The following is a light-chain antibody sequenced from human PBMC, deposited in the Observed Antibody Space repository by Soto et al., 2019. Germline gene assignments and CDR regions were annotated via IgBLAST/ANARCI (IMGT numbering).Light chain of an antibody. CDR3: QQYQSWPQLT. Sequence: EVLMTQSPATLSVSPGERVTLSCRASQSININLAWYQQKPGQAPRVLIYGASSRASGIPDRFSGSGSGTDFTLTISRLEHDDFAFYYCQQYQSWPQLTFGGGTRVEIK. CDR1: QSININ. CDR2: GAS. V-gene: IGKV3D-15*01. J-gene: IGKJ4*01.